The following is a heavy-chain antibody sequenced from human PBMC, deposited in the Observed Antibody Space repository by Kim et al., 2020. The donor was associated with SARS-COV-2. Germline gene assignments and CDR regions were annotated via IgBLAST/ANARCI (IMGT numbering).Heavy chain of an antibody. J-gene: IGHJ6*02. V-gene: IGHV3-23*01. CDR3: AKDPAVVVVAATPFYGMDV. CDR2: ISGSGGST. CDR1: GFTFSSYA. Sequence: GGSLRLSCAASGFTFSSYAMSWVRQAPGKGLEWVSAISGSGGSTYYADSVKGRFTISRDNSKNTLYLQMNSLRAEDTAVYYCAKDPAVVVVAATPFYGMDVWGQGTTVTVSS. D-gene: IGHD2-15*01.